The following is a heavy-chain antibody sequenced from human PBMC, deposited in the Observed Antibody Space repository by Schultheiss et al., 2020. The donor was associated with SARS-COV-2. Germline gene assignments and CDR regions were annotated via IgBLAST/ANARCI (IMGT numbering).Heavy chain of an antibody. V-gene: IGHV3-23*03. CDR3: ALGLVVNGRGAFDI. CDR2: IYSGGST. CDR1: GFTFSSYA. D-gene: IGHD2-15*01. Sequence: GGSLRLSCAASGFTFSSYAMSWVRQAPGKGLEWVSVIYSGGSTYYADSVKGRFTISRDNAKNSLYLQMNSLRDEDTAVYYCALGLVVNGRGAFDIWGQGTMVTVSS. J-gene: IGHJ3*02.